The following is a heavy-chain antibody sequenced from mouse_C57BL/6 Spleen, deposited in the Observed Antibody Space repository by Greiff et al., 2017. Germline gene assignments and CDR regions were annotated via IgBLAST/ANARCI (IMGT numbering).Heavy chain of an antibody. V-gene: IGHV3-6*01. CDR2: ISYDGSN. CDR1: GYSITSGYY. D-gene: IGHD1-1*01. Sequence: EVKLEESGPGLVKPSQSLSLTCSVTGYSITSGYYWNWIRQFPGNKLEWMGYISYDGSNNYNPSLKNRISITRDTSKNQFFLKLNSVTTEDTATYYCARGGQRVVLDYWGQGTTLTVSS. J-gene: IGHJ2*01. CDR3: ARGGQRVVLDY.